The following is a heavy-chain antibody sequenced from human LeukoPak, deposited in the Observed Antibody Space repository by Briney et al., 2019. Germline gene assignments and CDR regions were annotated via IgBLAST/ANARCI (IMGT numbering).Heavy chain of an antibody. Sequence: SETLSLTCTVSGGSISSSSYYWGWIRQPPGKGLEWIGSIYYSGSTYYNPSLKSRVTISVDTSKNQFSLKLSSVTAADTAVYYCATRKTFGDRAFDYWGQGTLVTVSP. D-gene: IGHD3-10*01. CDR2: IYYSGST. V-gene: IGHV4-39*01. J-gene: IGHJ4*02. CDR3: ATRKTFGDRAFDY. CDR1: GGSISSSSYY.